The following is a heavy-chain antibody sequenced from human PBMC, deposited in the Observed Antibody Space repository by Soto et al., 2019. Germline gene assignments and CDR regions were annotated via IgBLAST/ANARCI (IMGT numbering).Heavy chain of an antibody. V-gene: IGHV1-18*01. Sequence: ASVKVSCKASGYTFTSYGISWVRQAPGQGLEWMGWISAYNGNTNYAQKLQGRVTMTTDTSTSTAYMELRSLRSDDTAVYYCARAPYCSSTSCPGMGYYYYMDVWGKGTTVTVSS. CDR1: GYTFTSYG. CDR2: ISAYNGNT. D-gene: IGHD2-2*01. CDR3: ARAPYCSSTSCPGMGYYYYMDV. J-gene: IGHJ6*03.